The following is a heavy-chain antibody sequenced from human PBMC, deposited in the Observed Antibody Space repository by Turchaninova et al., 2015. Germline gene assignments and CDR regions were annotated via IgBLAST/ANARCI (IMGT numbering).Heavy chain of an antibody. CDR1: GFTFSTYG. CDR3: AGYSVYESYYYYYMDV. J-gene: IGHJ6*03. V-gene: IGHV3-33*01. D-gene: IGHD5/OR15-5a*01. Sequence: QVRLVESGGGGVQPGGSLRVSCSGSGFTFSTYGKDWVRQAPGKGLEGVALIWYDGSNKFYGDSVKGRFTISRDNSKNTLYLQMNSLRADDTAVYYCAGYSVYESYYYYYMDVWGKGTTVTVSS. CDR2: IWYDGSNK.